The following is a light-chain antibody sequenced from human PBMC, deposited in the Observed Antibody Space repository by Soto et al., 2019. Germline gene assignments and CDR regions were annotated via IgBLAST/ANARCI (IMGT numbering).Light chain of an antibody. V-gene: IGKV3-20*01. CDR1: QSVTNSF. J-gene: IGKJ1*01. Sequence: ILVAPPTSTLSLAPGERATLSCSASQSVTNSFLAWYQQKPGQAPRLLIYGASRRATGIPDRFSGSGSGTDFTLTISRLEPEDFAVYYCQQYGSSPRSLGQGSKVDVK. CDR3: QQYGSSPRS. CDR2: GAS.